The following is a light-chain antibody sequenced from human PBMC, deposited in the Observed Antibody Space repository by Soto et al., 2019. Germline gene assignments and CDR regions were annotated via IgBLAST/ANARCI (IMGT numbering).Light chain of an antibody. J-gene: IGKJ5*01. Sequence: ESVLTPSPGTLSLSPGERATLSCRASQSVSNNYLAWYQQKPGQAPRLLIYGASNRATGIPDRFSGSGSGTEFTLTISSLEPEDFAVYYCQQYGSSSTFGQGTRLEI. CDR1: QSVSNNY. V-gene: IGKV3-20*01. CDR2: GAS. CDR3: QQYGSSST.